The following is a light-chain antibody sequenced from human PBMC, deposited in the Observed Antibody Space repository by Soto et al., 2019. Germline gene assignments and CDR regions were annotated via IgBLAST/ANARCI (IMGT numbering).Light chain of an antibody. V-gene: IGLV2-14*03. J-gene: IGLJ1*01. Sequence: QSALTQPASVSGSPGQSITISCTGTSSDIGGLNHVSWYQQHPGKAPKLLIYDVTHRPSGISYRFSGSKSDNTASLTISGLQAEDEADYYCSSYRSSSLYVFGTGTKVTVL. CDR2: DVT. CDR3: SSYRSSSLYV. CDR1: SSDIGGLNH.